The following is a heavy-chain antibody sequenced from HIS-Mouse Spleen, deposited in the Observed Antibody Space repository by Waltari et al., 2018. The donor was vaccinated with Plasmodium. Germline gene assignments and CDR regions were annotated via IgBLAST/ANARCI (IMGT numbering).Heavy chain of an antibody. D-gene: IGHD3-10*01. J-gene: IGHJ5*02. CDR2: IYYSGST. CDR1: GGSISSSSYY. V-gene: IGHV4-39*07. Sequence: QLQLQESGPGLVKPSETLSLTCTVSGGSISSSSYYWGWIRQPPGKGLEWIGSIYYSGSTYYNPALKSGVTISVDTSKSQCSVKLSSVTAADTAVYYCARDKGDYYGSGVTGWFDPWGQGTLVTVSS. CDR3: ARDKGDYYGSGVTGWFDP.